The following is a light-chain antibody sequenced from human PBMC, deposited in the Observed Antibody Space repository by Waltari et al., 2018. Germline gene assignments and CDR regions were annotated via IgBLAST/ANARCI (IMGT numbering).Light chain of an antibody. V-gene: IGKV1-39*01. J-gene: IGKJ1*01. CDR1: QFINTY. CDR2: DES. Sequence: IEMAQSPPSLSASVGDRVTITCRASQFINTYLNWYQQRPGEAPQLLIYDESVLQIGVPSRFAGGGSGTDFTLTINGLQPEDLATYYCQHSFSGPPWTFGQGTKVKV. CDR3: QHSFSGPPWT.